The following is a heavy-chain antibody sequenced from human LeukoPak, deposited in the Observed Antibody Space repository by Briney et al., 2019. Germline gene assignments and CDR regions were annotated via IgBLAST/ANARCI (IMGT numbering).Heavy chain of an antibody. CDR3: ARDTSSSPALWAFDI. D-gene: IGHD6-6*01. Sequence: SETLSLTCTVSGGSISSYYWSWIRQPAGKGLEWIGRIYTSGSTNYNPSLKSRVTMSVDTSKNQFSLKLSSVTAADTAVYYCARDTSSSPALWAFDIWGQETIVTVSS. J-gene: IGHJ3*02. CDR1: GGSISSYY. V-gene: IGHV4-4*07. CDR2: IYTSGST.